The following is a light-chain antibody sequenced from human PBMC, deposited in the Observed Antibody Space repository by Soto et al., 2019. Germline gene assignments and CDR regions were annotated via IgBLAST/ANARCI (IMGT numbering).Light chain of an antibody. V-gene: IGLV2-14*01. CDR3: SSYTTIFTYV. Sequence: QSALTQPASVSGSPGQSITISCTGTSSDVGDYKYVSWYQQHPGKAPKLVISEVSNRPSEISNRFSGSKSGNTASLTISGLQAEDEADYYCSSYTTIFTYVFGTGTKVTVL. CDR1: SSDVGDYKY. CDR2: EVS. J-gene: IGLJ1*01.